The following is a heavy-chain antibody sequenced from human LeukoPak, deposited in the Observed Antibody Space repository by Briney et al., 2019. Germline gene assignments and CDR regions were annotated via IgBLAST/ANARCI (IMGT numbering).Heavy chain of an antibody. D-gene: IGHD3-10*01. CDR2: IYPGDSDT. J-gene: IGHJ4*02. V-gene: IGHV5-51*01. CDR1: GYSFTSYW. CDR3: ARRSIWFGELFYFDY. Sequence: GASLKISCKGSGYSFTSYWIGWVRQMPGKGLEWMGIIYPGDSDTRYSPSFQGQVTISADKSISTAYLQWSSLKASDTAMYYCARRSIWFGELFYFDYWGQGTLVTVSS.